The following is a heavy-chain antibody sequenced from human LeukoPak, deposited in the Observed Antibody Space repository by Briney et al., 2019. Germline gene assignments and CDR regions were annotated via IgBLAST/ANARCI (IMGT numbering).Heavy chain of an antibody. D-gene: IGHD3-10*01. CDR2: IYYSGST. J-gene: IGHJ4*02. Sequence: PSETLSLTCTVSGGSISSDYWSWIRQPPGKGLEWIGYIYYSGSTNYNPSLKSRVTISVDTSKNQFSLNLSSVTAADTAVYYCAKDSGILRPFDYWGQGTLVTVSS. CDR3: AKDSGILRPFDY. CDR1: GGSISSDY. V-gene: IGHV4-59*01.